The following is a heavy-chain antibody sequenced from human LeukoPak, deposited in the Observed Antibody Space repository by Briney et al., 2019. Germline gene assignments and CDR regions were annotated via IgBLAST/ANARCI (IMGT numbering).Heavy chain of an antibody. Sequence: SETLSLTCAVYGGSFSGYYWSWIRQPPGKGLEWIGEINHSGSTNYNPSLKSRVTISVDTSKNQFSLKLSSVTAADTAVYYCARGGYSGYAFHYWGQGTLVTVSS. CDR1: GGSFSGYY. V-gene: IGHV4-34*01. CDR3: ARGGYSGYAFHY. J-gene: IGHJ4*02. CDR2: INHSGST. D-gene: IGHD5-12*01.